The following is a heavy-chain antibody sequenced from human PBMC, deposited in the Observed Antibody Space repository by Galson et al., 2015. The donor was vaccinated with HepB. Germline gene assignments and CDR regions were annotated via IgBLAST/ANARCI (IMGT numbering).Heavy chain of an antibody. CDR1: GGSISSGGYY. Sequence: TLSLTCAVSGGSISSGGYYWSWIRQPPGKGLEWIGYIYYSGSTYYNPSLKSRVTISVDTSKNQFSLKLSSVTAADTAVYYCARAAAAGIEMVYWYFDLWGRGTLVTVSS. J-gene: IGHJ2*01. CDR2: IYYSGST. D-gene: IGHD6-13*01. CDR3: ARAAAAGIEMVYWYFDL. V-gene: IGHV4-30-4*01.